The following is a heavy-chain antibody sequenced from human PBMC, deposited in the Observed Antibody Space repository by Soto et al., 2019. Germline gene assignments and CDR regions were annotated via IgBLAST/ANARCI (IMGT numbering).Heavy chain of an antibody. CDR1: GFTLRNHG. J-gene: IGHJ2*01. Sequence: QVQLVESGGGVVQPGRSLRLSCAVSGFTLRNHGMHWVRQSPGKGLEWVAVVSFDGRDESYANSVKGRFTVSRDNSRNTVYMQMNSLKDEDTAFYYCANLCRSRGFGSMRYFDSSDSEWYVGLWGRGTLVTVSS. V-gene: IGHV3-30*18. CDR2: VSFDGRDE. D-gene: IGHD3-22*01. CDR3: ANLCRSRGFGSMRYFDSSDSEWYVGL.